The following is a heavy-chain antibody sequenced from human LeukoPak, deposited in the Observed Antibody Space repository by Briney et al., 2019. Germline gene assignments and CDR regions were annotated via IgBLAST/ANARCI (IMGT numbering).Heavy chain of an antibody. CDR1: GFTFSSHA. V-gene: IGHV3-23*01. J-gene: IGHJ4*02. CDR3: AKEARIVVVPAFFEY. D-gene: IGHD2-2*01. Sequence: GGSLRLSCAASGFTFSSHAMGWVRQAPGKGLEWVSTISGGGGNTYYADSVEGRFTISRDNSKNTLYLQMNSLRAEDTAVYYCAKEARIVVVPAFFEYWGQGTLVTVSS. CDR2: ISGGGGNT.